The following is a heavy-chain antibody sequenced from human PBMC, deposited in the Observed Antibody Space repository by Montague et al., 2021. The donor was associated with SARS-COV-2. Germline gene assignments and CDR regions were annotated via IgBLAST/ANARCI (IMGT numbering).Heavy chain of an antibody. J-gene: IGHJ6*03. CDR2: IDWDDDK. CDR1: GFSRSASGMC. CDR3: ARMRYYYYMDV. Sequence: PALVKPTQTLTLTCTFSGFSRSASGMCVSWIRQPPGKALEWLALIDWDDDKYYSTSLKTRLTIPKDTSKNQVVLTMTNMDPVDTATYYCARMRYYYYMDVWGKGTTVTVSS. V-gene: IGHV2-70*01.